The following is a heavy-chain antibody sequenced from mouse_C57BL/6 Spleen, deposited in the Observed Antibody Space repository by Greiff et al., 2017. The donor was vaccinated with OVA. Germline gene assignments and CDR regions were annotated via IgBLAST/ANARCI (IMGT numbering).Heavy chain of an antibody. D-gene: IGHD1-1*01. CDR3: ARPRTTGYFDY. CDR2: IDPSDSYT. CDR1: GYTFTSYW. V-gene: IGHV1-50*01. J-gene: IGHJ2*01. Sequence: VQLQQPGAELVKPGASVKLSCKASGYTFTSYWMQWVKQRPGQGLEWIGEIDPSDSYTNYNQKFKGKATLTVDTSSSTAYMQLSSLTSEDSAVYYCARPRTTGYFDYWGQGTTLTDSS.